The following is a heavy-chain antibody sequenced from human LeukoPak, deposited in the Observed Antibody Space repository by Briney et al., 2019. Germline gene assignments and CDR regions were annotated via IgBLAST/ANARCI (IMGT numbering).Heavy chain of an antibody. CDR3: ARDKVVRGSAFGSGWFDP. Sequence: AGGSLRLSCAASGFTFSSYWMSWVRQAPGKGPEWVASITSISNGAYMYYADSVKGRFTISRDNAKNSLYLQMNSLRAEDTAVYYCARDKVVRGSAFGSGWFDPWGQGTLVIVSS. CDR2: ITSISNGAYM. D-gene: IGHD3-10*01. J-gene: IGHJ5*02. V-gene: IGHV3-21*01. CDR1: GFTFSSYW.